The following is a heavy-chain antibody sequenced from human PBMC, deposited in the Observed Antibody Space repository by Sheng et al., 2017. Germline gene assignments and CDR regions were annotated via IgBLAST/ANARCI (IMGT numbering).Heavy chain of an antibody. Sequence: QVQLQQWGAGLLKPSETLSLTCAVYGGSFSGYYWSWIRQPPGKGLEWIGEINHSGSTNYNPSLKSRVTISVDTSKNQFSLKLSSVTAADTAVYYCARAAGPGIAALETWFDPWGQGTLVTVSS. CDR2: INHSGST. CDR1: GGSFSGYY. V-gene: IGHV4-34*01. J-gene: IGHJ5*02. D-gene: IGHD6-13*01. CDR3: ARAAGPGIAALETWFDP.